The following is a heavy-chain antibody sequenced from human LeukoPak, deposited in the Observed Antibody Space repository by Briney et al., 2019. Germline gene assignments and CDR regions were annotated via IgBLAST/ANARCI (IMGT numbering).Heavy chain of an antibody. CDR2: IYYSGST. CDR3: ARHSEGYCSGGSCQTPDY. D-gene: IGHD2-15*01. Sequence: SETLSLTCTVSGGSISSSGYYWGWIRQPPGKGLEWNGNIYYSGSTYYNPSLKSRVTISVDTSKTQFSMKLSSVTAADTAVYYCARHSEGYCSGGSCQTPDYWGQGTLVTVSS. CDR1: GGSISSSGYY. J-gene: IGHJ4*02. V-gene: IGHV4-39*07.